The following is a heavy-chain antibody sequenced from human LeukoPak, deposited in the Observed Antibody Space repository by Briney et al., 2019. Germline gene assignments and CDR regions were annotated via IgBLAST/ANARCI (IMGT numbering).Heavy chain of an antibody. Sequence: GGSLRLSCAASGFTFSSYAMSWARQAPGKGLEWVAVISYDGSNKYYADSVKGRFTISRDNSKNTLYLQMNSLRAEDTAVYYCASLGAIDYWGQGTLVTVSS. J-gene: IGHJ4*02. CDR2: ISYDGSNK. D-gene: IGHD1-26*01. V-gene: IGHV3-30*03. CDR3: ASLGAIDY. CDR1: GFTFSSYA.